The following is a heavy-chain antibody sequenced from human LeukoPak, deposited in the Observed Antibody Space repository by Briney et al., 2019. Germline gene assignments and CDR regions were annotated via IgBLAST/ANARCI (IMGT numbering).Heavy chain of an antibody. V-gene: IGHV4-59*01. J-gene: IGHJ4*02. CDR2: IYYSGGT. CDR1: GGSISSYY. Sequence: SETLSLTCTVSGGSISSYYWSWIRQPPGKGLEWIGYIYYSGGTNYNPSLKSRVTISVDTSKNQFSLKLSSVTAADTAVYYCARGYGDYEPFDYWGQGTLVTVSS. D-gene: IGHD4-17*01. CDR3: ARGYGDYEPFDY.